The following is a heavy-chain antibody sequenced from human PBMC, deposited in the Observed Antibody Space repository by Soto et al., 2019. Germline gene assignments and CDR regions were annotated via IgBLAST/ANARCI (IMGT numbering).Heavy chain of an antibody. CDR3: ARARRITMIVVVIYNWFDP. D-gene: IGHD3-22*01. CDR1: GGSFSGYY. Sequence: ASETLSLTCAVYGGSFSGYYWSWIRQPPGKGLEWIGEINHSGSTNYNPSLKSRVTISVDTSKNQFSLKLSSVTAADTAVYYCARARRITMIVVVIYNWFDPWGQGTLVTVSS. J-gene: IGHJ5*02. CDR2: INHSGST. V-gene: IGHV4-34*01.